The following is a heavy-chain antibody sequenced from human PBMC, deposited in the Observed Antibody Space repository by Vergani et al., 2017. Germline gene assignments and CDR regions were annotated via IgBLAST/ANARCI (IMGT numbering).Heavy chain of an antibody. CDR3: ARGDSTLPSYSSSWYGWFDP. J-gene: IGHJ5*02. CDR2: IYTSGST. V-gene: IGHV4-4*07. CDR1: GGSISSYY. D-gene: IGHD6-13*01. Sequence: QVQLQESGPGLVKPSETLSLTCTVSGGSISSYYWSWIRQPAGKGLEWIGRIYTSGSTNYNPSLKSRVTMSVDTSKNQFSLKLSSVTDAYTAVYSGARGDSTLPSYSSSWYGWFDPWGQGTLVTVSS.